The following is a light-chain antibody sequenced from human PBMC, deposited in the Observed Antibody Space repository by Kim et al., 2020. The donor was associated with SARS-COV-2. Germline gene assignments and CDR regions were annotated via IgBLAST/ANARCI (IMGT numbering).Light chain of an antibody. Sequence: LSPEERATLSCRASQSVASNHLAWFQQKPGQAPRLLIYGTSSRAPAIPDRFSASGSGTDFTLTISRLEPEDFAIYYCQQYDRPPYTFGQGTKLEI. J-gene: IGKJ2*01. CDR3: QQYDRPPYT. CDR1: QSVASNH. V-gene: IGKV3-20*01. CDR2: GTS.